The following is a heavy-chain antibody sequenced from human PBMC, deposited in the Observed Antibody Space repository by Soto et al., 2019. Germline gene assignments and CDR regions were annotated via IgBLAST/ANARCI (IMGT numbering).Heavy chain of an antibody. CDR2: ITSGGST. CDR3: ARDILGGAYDFWH. CDR1: GFTVSSVY. D-gene: IGHD3-3*01. J-gene: IGHJ4*02. Sequence: EVQLVESGGGLVQPGGSLRLSCAASGFTVSSVYMTWVRQAPGKGLEWVSVITSGGSTYYADSVRGRFTISRDNSKNTLYLQMNSLRAADTAVYYCARDILGGAYDFWHGGQGTLVTVSS. V-gene: IGHV3-66*01.